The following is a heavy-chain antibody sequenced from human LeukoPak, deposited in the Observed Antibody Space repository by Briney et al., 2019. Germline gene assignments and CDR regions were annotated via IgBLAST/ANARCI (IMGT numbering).Heavy chain of an antibody. CDR2: IRSDGSYK. Sequence: PGGSLRLSCAASGFTFSTYGMHWVRQAPGKGLEWVTFIRSDGSYKYYADSVKGRFTISRDNSKNTLYLQMNSLRTEDAAVYYCAKYDSSGLLAFDIWGQGTMVTVSS. CDR3: AKYDSSGLLAFDI. D-gene: IGHD3-22*01. V-gene: IGHV3-30*02. J-gene: IGHJ3*02. CDR1: GFTFSTYG.